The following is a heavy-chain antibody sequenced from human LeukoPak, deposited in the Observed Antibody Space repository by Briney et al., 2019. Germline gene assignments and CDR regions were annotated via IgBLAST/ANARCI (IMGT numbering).Heavy chain of an antibody. CDR2: ISYDGSNK. D-gene: IGHD1-7*01. CDR1: GFTFSSYA. Sequence: GGSLRLSCAASGFTFSSYAMHWVRQAPGKGLEWVAVISYDGSNKYYADSVKGRFTISRDNSKNTLYLQMNSLRAEDTAVYYCASLYNWNYPFIDYWGQGTLVTVSS. V-gene: IGHV3-30*04. CDR3: ASLYNWNYPFIDY. J-gene: IGHJ4*02.